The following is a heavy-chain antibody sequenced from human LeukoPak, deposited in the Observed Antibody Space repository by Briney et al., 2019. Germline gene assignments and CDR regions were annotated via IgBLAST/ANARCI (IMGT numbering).Heavy chain of an antibody. CDR2: IYTSGST. CDR3: ARDHGNPDRRDGYKY. Sequence: SETLSLTCTVSGGSISSYYWSWIRQPAGKGLEWIGRIYTSGSTNYNPSLKSRVTISVDTSKNQFSLKLSSVTAADTAVYYCARDHGNPDRRDGYKYWGQGTLVTVSS. V-gene: IGHV4-4*07. D-gene: IGHD5-24*01. J-gene: IGHJ4*02. CDR1: GGSISSYY.